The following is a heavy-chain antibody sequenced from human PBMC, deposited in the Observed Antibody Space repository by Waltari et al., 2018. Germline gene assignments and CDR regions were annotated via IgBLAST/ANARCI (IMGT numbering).Heavy chain of an antibody. Sequence: VQLVQSDTEVKKPGASVMVSCKTSGYTFKSYAFSWVRQAPGQGLEWMGWVSGYNGDTFYAKNFQDRLTMTTETSTTTTYMELRNLRSDDTAIYYCARVSTNNGPGDLDYWGQGTPVTVSS. J-gene: IGHJ4*02. CDR2: VSGYNGDT. CDR1: GYTFKSYA. V-gene: IGHV1-18*01. D-gene: IGHD2-8*01. CDR3: ARVSTNNGPGDLDY.